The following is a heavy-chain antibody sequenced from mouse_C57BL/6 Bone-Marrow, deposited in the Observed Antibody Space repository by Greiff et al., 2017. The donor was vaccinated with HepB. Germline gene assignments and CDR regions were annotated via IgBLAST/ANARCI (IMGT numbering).Heavy chain of an antibody. Sequence: QVQLKQPGAELVKPGASVKLSCKASGYTFTSYWMHWVKQRPGQGLEWIGMIHPNSGSTNYNEKFKSKATLTVDKSSSTAYMQLSSLTSEDSAVYYCARRPTVGAMDYWGQGTSVTVSS. J-gene: IGHJ4*01. D-gene: IGHD1-1*01. CDR3: ARRPTVGAMDY. CDR2: IHPNSGST. V-gene: IGHV1-64*01. CDR1: GYTFTSYW.